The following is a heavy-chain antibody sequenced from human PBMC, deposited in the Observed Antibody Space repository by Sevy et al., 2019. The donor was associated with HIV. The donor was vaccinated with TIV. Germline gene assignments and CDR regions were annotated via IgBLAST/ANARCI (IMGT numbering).Heavy chain of an antibody. CDR2: IWYDGSNK. Sequence: GGSLRLSCAASGFTFSSYGMHWVRQAPGKGLEWVAVIWYDGSNKYYADSVKGRFTISRDNSKNTLHLQMNSLRAEETAGYYCAKDWGNGWIILRGLDYWGQGTLVTVSS. CDR3: AKDWGNGWIILRGLDY. D-gene: IGHD6-19*01. J-gene: IGHJ4*02. CDR1: GFTFSSYG. V-gene: IGHV3-33*06.